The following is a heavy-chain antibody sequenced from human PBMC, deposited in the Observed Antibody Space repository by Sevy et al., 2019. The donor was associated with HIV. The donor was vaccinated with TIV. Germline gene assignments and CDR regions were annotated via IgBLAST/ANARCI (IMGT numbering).Heavy chain of an antibody. J-gene: IGHJ4*02. V-gene: IGHV3-7*01. D-gene: IGHD1-26*01. Sequence: GGSLRLSCAASGFNIRAHWMLWVRQAPGKGLEWVANINEDGSTKYYLDSVKGRFTISRDNAENSAFLQMNSLRVDDTAVYYCVRALLKADSLWGQGTLVTVSS. CDR1: GFNIRAHW. CDR2: INEDGSTK. CDR3: VRALLKADSL.